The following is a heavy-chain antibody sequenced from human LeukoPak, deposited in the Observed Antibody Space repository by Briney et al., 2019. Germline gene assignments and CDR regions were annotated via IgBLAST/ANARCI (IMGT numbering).Heavy chain of an antibody. CDR3: ARGGYSGYDYVDYFDY. D-gene: IGHD5-12*01. V-gene: IGHV3-30*04. J-gene: IGHJ4*02. Sequence: GRSLRLSCAASGFTFSSYAMHWVRQAPGKGLEWVAVISYDGSNKYYADSVKGRFTISRDNSKNTLYLQMNSLRAEDTAVYYSARGGYSGYDYVDYFDYWGQGTLVTVSS. CDR2: ISYDGSNK. CDR1: GFTFSSYA.